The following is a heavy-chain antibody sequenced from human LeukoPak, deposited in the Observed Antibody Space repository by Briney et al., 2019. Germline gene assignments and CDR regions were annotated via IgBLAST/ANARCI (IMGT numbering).Heavy chain of an antibody. CDR2: IWYDGSNK. J-gene: IGHJ6*02. V-gene: IGHV3-33*01. CDR3: ARVDSSSDNYYYGVDV. CDR1: GFTFSSYG. Sequence: GGSLRLSCAASGFTFSSYGMHWVRQAPGKGLEWVAVIWYDGSNKYYADSVKGRFTISRDNSKNTLYLQMNSLRAEDTAVYYCARVDSSSDNYYYGVDVWGQGTTVTVSS. D-gene: IGHD6-13*01.